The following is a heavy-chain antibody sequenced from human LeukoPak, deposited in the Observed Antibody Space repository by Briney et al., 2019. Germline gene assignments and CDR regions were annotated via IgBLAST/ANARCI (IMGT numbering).Heavy chain of an antibody. Sequence: ASVKVSCKASGYTFTSYYMHWVRQAPGQGLEWMGIINPSGGSTSYAQKFQGRVTMTRDMSTSTVYMELSSLRSEDTAVYYCARDPGGYSSSWYTPYYYYMDVWGKGTTVTVSS. D-gene: IGHD6-13*01. J-gene: IGHJ6*03. CDR2: INPSGGST. CDR3: ARDPGGYSSSWYTPYYYYMDV. CDR1: GYTFTSYY. V-gene: IGHV1-46*01.